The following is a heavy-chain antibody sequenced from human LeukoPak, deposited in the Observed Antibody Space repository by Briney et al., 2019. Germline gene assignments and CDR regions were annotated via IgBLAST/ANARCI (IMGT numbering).Heavy chain of an antibody. CDR1: GDSVSSHSAP. CDR3: ARGPSYFQH. J-gene: IGHJ1*01. V-gene: IGHV6-1*01. Sequence: SQTLSLTCAISGDSVSSHSAPWNWISQSPSRGLEWLGRTYYRYKWYKSYAVSVKGRITINPDTSKNQFSLQLNSVTPEDTAVYYCARGPSYFQHWGQGTLVTVSS. CDR2: TYYRYKWYK.